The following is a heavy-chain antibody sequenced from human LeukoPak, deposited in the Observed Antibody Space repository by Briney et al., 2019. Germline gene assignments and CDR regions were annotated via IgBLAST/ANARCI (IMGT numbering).Heavy chain of an antibody. CDR1: GFTFSSYW. D-gene: IGHD3-16*01. CDR3: ARGAGGTYWLIGD. Sequence: PGGSLRLPCAASGFTFSSYWMHWVRQAPGKGLVWVSRINSDGSSTSYADSVKGRFTISRDNAKNTLYLQMNSLRAEDTAVYYCARGAGGTYWLIGDWGQGTLVTVSS. J-gene: IGHJ4*02. V-gene: IGHV3-74*01. CDR2: INSDGSST.